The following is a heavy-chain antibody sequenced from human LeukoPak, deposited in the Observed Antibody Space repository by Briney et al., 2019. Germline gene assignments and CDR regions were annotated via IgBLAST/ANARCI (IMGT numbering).Heavy chain of an antibody. V-gene: IGHV4-39*07. Sequence: SETLSLTCTVSGGSISSSSYYWGWIRQPPGKGLEWIGSIYYSGSTNYNPSLKSRVTISVDTSKNQFSLKLSSVTAADTAVYYCARASYYYASETYYSAYYFDYWGQGTLVTVSS. J-gene: IGHJ4*02. CDR1: GGSISSSSYY. CDR2: IYYSGST. D-gene: IGHD3-10*01. CDR3: ARASYYYASETYYSAYYFDY.